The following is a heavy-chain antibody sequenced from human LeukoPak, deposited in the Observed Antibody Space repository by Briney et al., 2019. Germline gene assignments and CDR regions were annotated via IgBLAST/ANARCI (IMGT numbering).Heavy chain of an antibody. Sequence: GGSLRLSCAASGFTFSTYWMHWVRQAPGNGLVWVSHIDSDGSSATYGDSVKGRFTISRDNAKNTLYLQMSSLRAEDTAVYYCARGTATTAGIDYWGQGTLVAVSS. V-gene: IGHV3-74*01. CDR3: ARGTATTAGIDY. CDR1: GFTFSTYW. D-gene: IGHD6-13*01. J-gene: IGHJ4*02. CDR2: IDSDGSSA.